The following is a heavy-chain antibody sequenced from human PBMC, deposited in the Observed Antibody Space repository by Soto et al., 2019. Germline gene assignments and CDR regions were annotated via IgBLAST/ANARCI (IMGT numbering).Heavy chain of an antibody. V-gene: IGHV3-74*01. CDR1: GFTFSIYW. CDR2: INSDGSSI. J-gene: IGHJ3*02. CDR3: VRGRIRDYSKEAFDI. D-gene: IGHD4-4*01. Sequence: EVQLVESGGGLVQPGGSLRLSCAASGFTFSIYWMHWVRQAPGKGLVWVLRINSDGSSISYADSVKGRFAISRDNAKNTLHLQMNNLRAEDTAVYYCVRGRIRDYSKEAFDIWGQGTMVTVSA.